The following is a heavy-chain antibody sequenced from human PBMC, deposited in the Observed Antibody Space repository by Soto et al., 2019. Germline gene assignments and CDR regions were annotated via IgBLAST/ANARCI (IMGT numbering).Heavy chain of an antibody. J-gene: IGHJ4*02. Sequence: ASVKVSCKASGYTFTSYDINWVRQATGQGLEWMGWMNPNSGNTGYAQKFQGRVTMTRNTSISTAYMELSSLRSEDTAVYYCARGRRLHMVLGVIIGRGYYFDYCGQGTLVTVSS. D-gene: IGHD3-10*01. CDR1: GYTFTSYD. CDR2: MNPNSGNT. CDR3: ARGRRLHMVLGVIIGRGYYFDY. V-gene: IGHV1-8*01.